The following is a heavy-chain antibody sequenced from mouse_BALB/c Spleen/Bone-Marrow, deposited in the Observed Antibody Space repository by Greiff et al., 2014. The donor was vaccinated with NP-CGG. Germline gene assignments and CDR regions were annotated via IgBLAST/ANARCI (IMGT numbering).Heavy chain of an antibody. V-gene: IGHV1S81*02. D-gene: IGHD2-4*01. CDR3: ARMITTRGFDY. J-gene: IGHJ2*01. CDR2: LNPSNGHT. Sequence: VQLVESGAELLKPGTSVKLSCKASGYTFTRYWMHWVKQRPGQGLEWIGELNPSNGHTNYNGKFKNKATVTVDKSSSTAYMQLSSLTSEDSAVYYCARMITTRGFDYWGQGTLSQSPQ. CDR1: GYTFTRYW.